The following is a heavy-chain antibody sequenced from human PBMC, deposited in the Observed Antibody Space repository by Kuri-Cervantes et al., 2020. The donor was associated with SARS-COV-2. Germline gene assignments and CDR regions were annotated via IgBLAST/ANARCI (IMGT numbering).Heavy chain of an antibody. D-gene: IGHD2-2*01. Sequence: GGSLRLSCAASGFTFSSYAMSWFRQAPGKGLEWFSAISGSGGSTYSADSVKGRFTISRENSKNTLYLQMNSLRAEDTDVYYCAKDGDIVVVPAESPARQRGNFESGYFQHWGQGTLVTVSS. V-gene: IGHV3-23*01. CDR2: ISGSGGST. J-gene: IGHJ1*01. CDR1: GFTFSSYA. CDR3: AKDGDIVVVPAESPARQRGNFESGYFQH.